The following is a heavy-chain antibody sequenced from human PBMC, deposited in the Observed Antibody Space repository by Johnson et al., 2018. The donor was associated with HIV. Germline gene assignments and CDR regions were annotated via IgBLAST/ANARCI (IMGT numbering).Heavy chain of an antibody. CDR3: ARAYNFWSGENDAFDI. CDR1: GFTFSSYA. CDR2: ISGSGGRT. D-gene: IGHD3-3*01. Sequence: VQLVESGGGLVQPGGSLRPSCAASGFTFSSYAMSWVRQAPGKGLEWVSPISGSGGRTYYADSVKGRFTISKDSSKNTLYLQMTSLRAEDTAGYYCARAYNFWSGENDAFDIWGQGTMVTVSS. V-gene: IGHV3-23*04. J-gene: IGHJ3*02.